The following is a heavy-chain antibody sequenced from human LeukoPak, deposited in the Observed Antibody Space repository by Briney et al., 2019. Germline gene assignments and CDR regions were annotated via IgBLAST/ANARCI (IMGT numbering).Heavy chain of an antibody. J-gene: IGHJ3*02. Sequence: SETLSLTCTVSGYSISSGYYWSWIRQPPGKGLEWIGNIYYSGSPNYNPSLNSRVTISLDTSRNQFSLKLSSVTAADTAVYYCARDGAVDILTGYGAFDMWGQGTMVTVSS. CDR3: ARDGAVDILTGYGAFDM. D-gene: IGHD3-9*01. CDR2: IYYSGSP. CDR1: GYSISSGYY. V-gene: IGHV4-61*01.